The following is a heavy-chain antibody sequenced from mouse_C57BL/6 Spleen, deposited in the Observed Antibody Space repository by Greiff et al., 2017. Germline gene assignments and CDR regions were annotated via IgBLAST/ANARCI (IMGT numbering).Heavy chain of an antibody. CDR2: IHPNSGST. V-gene: IGHV1-64*01. CDR1: GYTFTSYW. Sequence: QVQLKQPGAELVKPGASVKLSCKASGYTFTSYWMHWVKQRPGQGLEWIGMIHPNSGSTNYNEKFKSKATLTVDKSSSTAYMQLSSLTSEDSAVYYWARSVGNYFGYWGQGTTLTVSS. D-gene: IGHD1-1*01. CDR3: ARSVGNYFGY. J-gene: IGHJ2*01.